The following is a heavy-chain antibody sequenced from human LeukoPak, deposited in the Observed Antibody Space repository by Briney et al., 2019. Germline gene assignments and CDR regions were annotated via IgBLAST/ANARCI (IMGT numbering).Heavy chain of an antibody. V-gene: IGHV4-4*07. CDR1: GVSY. CDR3: AKDGSSWPFFEY. D-gene: IGHD6-13*01. J-gene: IGHJ4*02. Sequence: SETLSLTCSVSGVSYWSWIRQSAGKGLEWIGRIYSSGTTAFNPSLKSRVTMSVYTSKRQFSLRLSSVTAADTAIYYCAKDGSSWPFFEYWGQGILVTVSS. CDR2: IYSSGTT.